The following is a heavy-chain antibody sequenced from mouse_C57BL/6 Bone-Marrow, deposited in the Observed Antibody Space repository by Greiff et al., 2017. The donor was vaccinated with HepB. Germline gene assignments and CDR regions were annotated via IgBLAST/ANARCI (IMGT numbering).Heavy chain of an antibody. V-gene: IGHV6-6*01. D-gene: IGHD2-4*01. CDR2: IRNKANNHAT. Sequence: EVQLQESGGGLVQPGGSMKLSCAASGFTFSDAWMDWVRQSPEKGLEWVAEIRNKANNHATYYAESVKGRFTISRDDSKSSVYLQMNSLRAEDTGIYYCTRDYYDFWYFDVWGTGTTVTVSS. J-gene: IGHJ1*03. CDR1: GFTFSDAW. CDR3: TRDYYDFWYFDV.